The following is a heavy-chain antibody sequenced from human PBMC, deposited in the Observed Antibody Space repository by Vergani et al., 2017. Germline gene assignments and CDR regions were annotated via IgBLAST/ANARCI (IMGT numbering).Heavy chain of an antibody. CDR3: AKSGFVGAFET. Sequence: EVLLVESGGGLVQPGESLRLSCTASGFTFSDFWMTWVRQVPGKGLEWVANIMPDGSATMYADSLRGRFSISRDNAKNSLHLNMSSLRVEDTAVYFCAKSGFVGAFETWGQGTMVTVSS. J-gene: IGHJ3*02. V-gene: IGHV3-7*01. CDR2: IMPDGSAT. D-gene: IGHD6-6*01. CDR1: GFTFSDFW.